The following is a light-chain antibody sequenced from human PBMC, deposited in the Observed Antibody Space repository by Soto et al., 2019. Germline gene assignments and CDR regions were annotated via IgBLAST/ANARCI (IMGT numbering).Light chain of an antibody. J-gene: IGKJ2*01. CDR2: GAF. CDR1: QSVTSS. CDR3: QQFNNWPPT. V-gene: IGKV3-15*01. Sequence: EIVMTQSPATLSVSPGEGATLSCRASQSVTSSLAWYQQKPGQAPRLLIYGAFTRATGIPVRFSGSGSGTEFTLTISSLQSEDFAVYYCQQFNNWPPTFGQGTKLDIK.